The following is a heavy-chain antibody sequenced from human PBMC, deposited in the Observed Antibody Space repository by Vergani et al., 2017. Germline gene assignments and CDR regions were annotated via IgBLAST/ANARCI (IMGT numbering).Heavy chain of an antibody. CDR2: IRYDGSNR. J-gene: IGHJ4*02. Sequence: QVQLVESGGGVVQPGGSLRLSCAASGFTFSSYGMHWVRQAPGKGLEWVAFIRYDGSNRYYADSVKGRFTISRDNSKNTLYLQMNSLRAEDTAVYYCAKSRYGWKVGVPLGPYYFDYWGQGTLVTVSS. CDR1: GFTFSSYG. V-gene: IGHV3-30*02. CDR3: AKSRYGWKVGVPLGPYYFDY. D-gene: IGHD1-26*01.